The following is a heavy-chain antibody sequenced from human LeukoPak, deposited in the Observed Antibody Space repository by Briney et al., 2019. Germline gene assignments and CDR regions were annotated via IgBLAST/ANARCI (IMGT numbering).Heavy chain of an antibody. CDR2: INPNSGGT. Sequence: ASVTVSCKASGYTFTGYYMHWVRQAPGQGLEWMGWINPNSGGTNYAQKFQGRVTMTRDTSISTAYMELSRLRSDDTAVYYCARVVRGVYYFDYWGQGTLVTVSS. CDR3: ARVVRGVYYFDY. CDR1: GYTFTGYY. V-gene: IGHV1-2*02. D-gene: IGHD3-10*01. J-gene: IGHJ4*02.